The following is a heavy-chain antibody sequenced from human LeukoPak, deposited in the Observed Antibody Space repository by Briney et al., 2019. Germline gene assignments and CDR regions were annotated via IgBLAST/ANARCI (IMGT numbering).Heavy chain of an antibody. CDR3: ARVWNYHDSSGYLEYFQE. CDR2: INPNSGGT. J-gene: IGHJ1*01. Sequence: DSVKVSCKASGYTFTGYYMHWVRQAPGQGLEWMGWINPNSGGTKYAQKFQGRVTMTRDTSISTAYMELSSLRSDDTAVYYCARVWNYHDSSGYLEYFQEWGQGTLVTVSS. D-gene: IGHD3-22*01. V-gene: IGHV1-2*02. CDR1: GYTFTGYY.